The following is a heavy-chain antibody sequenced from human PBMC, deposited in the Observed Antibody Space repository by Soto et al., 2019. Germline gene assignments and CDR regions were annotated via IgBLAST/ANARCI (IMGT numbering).Heavy chain of an antibody. J-gene: IGHJ4*02. CDR1: GFTFSSYG. Sequence: PGWSLRLSCAASGFTFSSYGMHWVRQAPGKGLEWVAVIWYDGSNKYYADSVKGRFTISRDNAKNSLYLQMNSLRAEDTAVYYCARLPYSSSRHFDYWGQGTLVTVSS. CDR3: ARLPYSSSRHFDY. CDR2: IWYDGSNK. V-gene: IGHV3-33*01. D-gene: IGHD6-13*01.